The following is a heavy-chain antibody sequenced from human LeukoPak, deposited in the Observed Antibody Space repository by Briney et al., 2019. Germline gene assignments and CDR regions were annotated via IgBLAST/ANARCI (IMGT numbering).Heavy chain of an antibody. J-gene: IGHJ4*02. V-gene: IGHV4-34*01. Sequence: KPSETLSLTCAVYGGSFSGYYWSWIRQPPGKGLEWIGEINHSGSTNYNPSLKSRVSLSLDTSKNQFSLKLSSVTAADTAVYFCARGISRAKTDYWGQGTLVTVSS. CDR2: INHSGST. CDR3: ARGISRAKTDY. CDR1: GGSFSGYY.